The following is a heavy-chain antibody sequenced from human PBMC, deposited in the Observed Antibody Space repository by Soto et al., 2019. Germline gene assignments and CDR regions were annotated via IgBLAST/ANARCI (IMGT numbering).Heavy chain of an antibody. J-gene: IGHJ4*02. CDR2: TKPDGSEK. D-gene: IGHD2-21*01. CDR1: GFTFSSYW. CDR3: ARVAYVDESFDY. Sequence: EVHLVESGGGLVQPGGSLRLSCAASGFTFSSYWMTWVRQAPGKGLECVANTKPDGSEKNYVGSVKGRFTISRDNAKNSLFLQMDCLRAEDTAVYYCARVAYVDESFDYWGQGTLVTVSS. V-gene: IGHV3-7*01.